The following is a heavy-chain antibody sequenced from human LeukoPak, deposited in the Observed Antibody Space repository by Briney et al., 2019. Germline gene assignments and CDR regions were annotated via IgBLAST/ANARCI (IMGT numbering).Heavy chain of an antibody. Sequence: SETLSLTCTVSGGSISSSSYYWGWIRQPPGKGLEWFGSIYYSGSTYYNPSLKSRVTISVDTSKNQFSLKLSSVTAADTAVYYCARSEQWLVPLDHWGQGTLVTVSS. V-gene: IGHV4-39*07. CDR2: IYYSGST. CDR3: ARSEQWLVPLDH. J-gene: IGHJ4*02. CDR1: GGSISSSSYY. D-gene: IGHD6-19*01.